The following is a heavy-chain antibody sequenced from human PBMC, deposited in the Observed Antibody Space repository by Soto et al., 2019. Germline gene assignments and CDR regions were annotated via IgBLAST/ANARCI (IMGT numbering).Heavy chain of an antibody. CDR3: ARLNGYCSSTNCHGHYRLAV. CDR2: IYSSENT. Sequence: SETLSLTCTVSGGSVSSSSYSWGWIRQSPGKGLEWIGTIYSSENTYYNPSLLSRVTISVDTSKNEFSLRLSSVTAADTAVYYCARLNGYCSSTNCHGHYRLAVWGQGTTVTVAS. CDR1: GGSVSSSSYS. D-gene: IGHD2-2*03. V-gene: IGHV4-39*01. J-gene: IGHJ6*02.